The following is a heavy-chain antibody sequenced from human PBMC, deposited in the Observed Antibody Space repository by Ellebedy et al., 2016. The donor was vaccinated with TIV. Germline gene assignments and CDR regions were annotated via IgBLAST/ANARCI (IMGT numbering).Heavy chain of an antibody. CDR3: ARGPDRTTAMFDY. CDR2: KYYSGFS. J-gene: IGHJ4*02. Sequence: MPSETLSLTCAVSGGSISDSTDYWGWIRQPPGKGLEWLGSKYYSGFSYYNPSLESRVTISLDTSRNQCSLKLSSVTAADTAVYYCARGPDRTTAMFDYWGQGTLVTVSS. V-gene: IGHV4-39*07. D-gene: IGHD1-1*01. CDR1: GGSISDSTDY.